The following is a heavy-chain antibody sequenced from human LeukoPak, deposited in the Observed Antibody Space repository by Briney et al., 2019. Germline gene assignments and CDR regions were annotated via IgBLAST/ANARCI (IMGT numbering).Heavy chain of an antibody. J-gene: IGHJ3*02. V-gene: IGHV3-13*01. CDR1: GFTFSSYD. CDR3: ARYEGAMAAFDI. CDR2: IGTAGDT. Sequence: GGSLRLSCAASGFTFSSYDMHWVRQATGKGLEWVSAIGTAGDTYYPGSVKGRFTISRENAKDSLYLQMNSLRAGDTAVYYCARYEGAMAAFDIWGQGTMVTVSS. D-gene: IGHD5-18*01.